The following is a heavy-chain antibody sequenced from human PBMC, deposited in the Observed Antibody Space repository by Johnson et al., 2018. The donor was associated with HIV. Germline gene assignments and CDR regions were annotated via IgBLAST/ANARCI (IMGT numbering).Heavy chain of an antibody. V-gene: IGHV3-13*01. CDR3: ARATNPRMATITDDAFDI. CDR2: IGTAGDT. Sequence: VQLMESGGGLVQPGGSLRLSCAASGFTFSSYDMHWVRQATGKGLEWVAAIGTAGDTYSPGAVKGRFTISRENAKNSLYLQMNSLRAEDTAVYYCARATNPRMATITDDAFDIWGQGTMVTVS. J-gene: IGHJ3*02. CDR1: GFTFSSYD. D-gene: IGHD5-24*01.